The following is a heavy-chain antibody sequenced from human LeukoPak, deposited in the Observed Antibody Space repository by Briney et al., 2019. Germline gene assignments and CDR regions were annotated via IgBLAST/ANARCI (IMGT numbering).Heavy chain of an antibody. V-gene: IGHV4-61*02. D-gene: IGHD2-2*01. CDR3: ARYVVVPAAHAFDI. J-gene: IGHJ3*02. CDR1: GGSISSGSYY. Sequence: SETLSLTCTVSGGSISSGSYYWSWIRQPAGKGLEWIGRIYTSGSTNYNPSLKSRVTISVDTSKNQFSLKLSSVTAADTAVYYCARYVVVPAAHAFDIWGQGTMVTVSS. CDR2: IYTSGST.